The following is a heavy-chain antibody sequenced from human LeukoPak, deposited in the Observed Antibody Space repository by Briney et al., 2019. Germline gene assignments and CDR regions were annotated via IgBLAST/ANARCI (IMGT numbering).Heavy chain of an antibody. J-gene: IGHJ4*02. CDR1: GFTFSSSW. CDR2: ISSSSSYI. V-gene: IGHV3-21*01. D-gene: IGHD3-22*01. CDR3: AAYYDSSGYYYGVATTLKNY. Sequence: GGSLRLSCVASGFTFSSSWMSWVRQAPGKGLEWVSSISSSSSYIYYADSVKGRFTISRDNAKNSLYLQMNSLRAEDTAVYYCAAYYDSSGYYYGVATTLKNYWGQGTLVTVSS.